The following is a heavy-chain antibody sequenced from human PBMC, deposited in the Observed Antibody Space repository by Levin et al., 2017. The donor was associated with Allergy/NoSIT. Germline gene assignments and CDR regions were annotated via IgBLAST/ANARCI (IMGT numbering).Heavy chain of an antibody. CDR3: ARGTRPHWYYDL. J-gene: IGHJ2*01. CDR1: GFIFTNYS. V-gene: IGHV3-30-3*01. CDR2: TSYYGTNK. Sequence: GESLKISCAASGFIFTNYSMHWVRQAPGKGLEWVAATSYYGTNKYYADSVKGRFTISRDNSKNTVYLQLSDLRREDTAVYYCARGTRPHWYYDLWGRGTLVAVSS.